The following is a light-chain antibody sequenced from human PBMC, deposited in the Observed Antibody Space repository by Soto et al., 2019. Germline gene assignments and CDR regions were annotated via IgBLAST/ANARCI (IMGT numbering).Light chain of an antibody. CDR2: RIS. Sequence: DVVMTQSPVSLPVTLGQPASISCRSSQSLLHSDGITYLSWFQQRPGQSPRRLIYRISKRDPGVQERFSGSGSGTDFTLKISRVEAEDVGVYYCMQGTQWPPTFGPGTKVE. CDR3: MQGTQWPPT. J-gene: IGKJ1*01. CDR1: QSLLHSDGITY. V-gene: IGKV2-30*02.